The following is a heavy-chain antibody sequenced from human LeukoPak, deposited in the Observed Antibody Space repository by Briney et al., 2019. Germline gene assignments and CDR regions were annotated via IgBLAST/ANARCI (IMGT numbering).Heavy chain of an antibody. CDR1: GFTFSSYW. J-gene: IGHJ4*02. CDR2: INTDGSTT. CDR3: ARGEMVQVY. V-gene: IGHV3-74*01. D-gene: IGHD5-24*01. Sequence: GGSLRLSCVASGFTFSSYWMHWVRQAPGKGLVWVSRINTDGSTTSYADSVKGRLTISRDNAKNTLYLQMTSLRADDTAVYYCARGEMVQVYWGQGTLVTVSS.